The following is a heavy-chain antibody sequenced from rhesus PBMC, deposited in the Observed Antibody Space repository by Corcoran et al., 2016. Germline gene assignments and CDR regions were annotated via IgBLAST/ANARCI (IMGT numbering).Heavy chain of an antibody. CDR3: AGENGNYYNRFDV. CDR2: FYGSGGGT. J-gene: IGHJ5-1*01. D-gene: IGHD4-35*01. V-gene: IGHV4-106*01. CDR1: VGSISDDYY. Sequence: QVQLQEPGPGLVKPSETLSLTCAVSVGSISDDYYWSWILHPPGKGLGWIGYFYGSGGGTNSTPALKNRFTSPIAPSKTQFSLKLSSGTAADAAVYYGAGENGNYYNRFDVWGAGVLVTVSS.